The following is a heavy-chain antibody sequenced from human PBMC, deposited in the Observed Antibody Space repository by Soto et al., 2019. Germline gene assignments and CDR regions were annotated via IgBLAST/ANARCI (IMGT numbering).Heavy chain of an antibody. D-gene: IGHD6-6*01. CDR1: GYTFTGYY. J-gene: IGHJ6*02. V-gene: IGHV1-2*02. CDR2: INPNSGGT. Sequence: ASVKVSCKASGYTFTGYYMHWVRQAPGQGLEWMGWINPNSGGTNYAQKFQGRVTMTRDTSISTAYMELSRLRSDDTAVYYCARGGASYEYSSFAGGMDVWGQGTTVTVSS. CDR3: ARGGASYEYSSFAGGMDV.